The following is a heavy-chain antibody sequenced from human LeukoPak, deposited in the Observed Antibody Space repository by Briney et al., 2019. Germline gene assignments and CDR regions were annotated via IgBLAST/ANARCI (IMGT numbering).Heavy chain of an antibody. Sequence: ASVTVSCKASGYTFTSNYIHWVRQAPGQGLEWMGMIYPRDGSTSYAQKFQGRVTVTRDTSTSTVHMELSGLRSEDTAVYYCARDQEGFDYWGQGTLVTVSS. V-gene: IGHV1-46*01. CDR2: IYPRDGST. CDR1: GYTFTSNY. J-gene: IGHJ4*02. CDR3: ARDQEGFDY.